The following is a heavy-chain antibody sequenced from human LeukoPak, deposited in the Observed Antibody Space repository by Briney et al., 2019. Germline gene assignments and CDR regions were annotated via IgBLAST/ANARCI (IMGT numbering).Heavy chain of an antibody. CDR1: GGSISSSSYY. D-gene: IGHD6-13*01. CDR3: ARVLAAAGNNWFDP. Sequence: SETLSLTCTVSGGSISSSSYYWGWIRQPPGKGLEWIGSIYYSGSTYYNPSLKSRVTISVDTSKNQFSLKLSSVTAAGTAVYYCARVLAAAGNNWFDPWGQGTLVTVSS. CDR2: IYYSGST. J-gene: IGHJ5*02. V-gene: IGHV4-39*07.